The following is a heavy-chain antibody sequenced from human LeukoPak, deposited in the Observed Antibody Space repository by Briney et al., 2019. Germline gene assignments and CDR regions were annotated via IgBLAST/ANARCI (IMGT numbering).Heavy chain of an antibody. CDR2: ISDDSSTI. D-gene: IGHD5-18*01. CDR3: ARGGYNYGSVFDY. J-gene: IGHJ4*02. Sequence: GGSLRLSCAASDSMSRRFKMNWVRQAPGKGLEGVSYISDDSSTIHYADSVKGRFTISRDNAENSLYLQMNSLRAEDTAVYYCARGGYNYGSVFDYWGQGTLVTVSS. V-gene: IGHV3-48*01. CDR1: DSMSRRFK.